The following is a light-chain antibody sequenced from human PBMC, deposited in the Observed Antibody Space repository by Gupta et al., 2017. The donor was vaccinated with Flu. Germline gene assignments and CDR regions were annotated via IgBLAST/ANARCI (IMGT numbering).Light chain of an antibody. CDR3: QVWDSSSDHPGV. CDR2: DDT. Sequence: SYVLTQPPSVSVAPGQTARITCGGNDIGAKSVHWYQQKPGQAPMLVVYDDTDRPSGIPEGFSGSNSGNTATLTINRVAAGDEADYYCQVWDSSSDHPGVFGGGTKLTVL. V-gene: IGLV3-21*02. CDR1: DIGAKS. J-gene: IGLJ3*02.